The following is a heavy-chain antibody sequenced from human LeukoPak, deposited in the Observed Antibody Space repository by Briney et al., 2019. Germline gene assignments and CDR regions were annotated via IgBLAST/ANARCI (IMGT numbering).Heavy chain of an antibody. V-gene: IGHV3-74*01. CDR3: AELGITMIGGV. Sequence: GGSLRLSCAASGFTFSSYGMSWVRQAPGKGLVWVSLINGDGSTISYADSVKGRFTISRDNAKNRLYLQMNSLRAEDTAVYYCAELGITMIGGVWGKGTTVTISS. D-gene: IGHD3-10*02. CDR1: GFTFSSYG. J-gene: IGHJ6*04. CDR2: INGDGSTI.